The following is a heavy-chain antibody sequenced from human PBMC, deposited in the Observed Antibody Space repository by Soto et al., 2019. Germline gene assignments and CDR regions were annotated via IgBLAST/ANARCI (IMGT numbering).Heavy chain of an antibody. CDR2: MNPNSGNT. J-gene: IGHJ5*02. D-gene: IGHD4-17*01. CDR1: GYTFTSYD. Sequence: QVQLVQSGAEVKKPGASVKVSCKASGYTFTSYDINWVRQATGQGLEYLGWMNPNSGNTAYVQKCQGRVTMPWDTSITTAYMELSSLRSEDTAVYFCARGIKYGAYSRWFDPWGQGTLVTVSS. V-gene: IGHV1-8*01. CDR3: ARGIKYGAYSRWFDP.